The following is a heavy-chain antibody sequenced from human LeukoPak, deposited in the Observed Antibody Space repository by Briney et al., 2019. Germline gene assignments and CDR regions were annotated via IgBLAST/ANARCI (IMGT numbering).Heavy chain of an antibody. CDR1: GGSISSRPYY. Sequence: SETLSLTCTVSGGSISSRPYYWGWVRQPPGKGLEWIGTISYSGTTNYNPSLKSRVTMSVDTSKNQFSLNLRSVTPEDTAVYYCARNLIPEQLVLNFWGQGTLVTVSS. CDR2: ISYSGTT. V-gene: IGHV4-39*07. J-gene: IGHJ4*02. D-gene: IGHD6-13*01. CDR3: ARNLIPEQLVLNF.